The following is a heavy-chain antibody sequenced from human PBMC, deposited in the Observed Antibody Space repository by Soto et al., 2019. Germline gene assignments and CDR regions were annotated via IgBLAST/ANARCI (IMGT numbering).Heavy chain of an antibody. CDR1: GGTFSIYA. CDR3: AREAPLSTVTYFDY. D-gene: IGHD4-17*01. V-gene: IGHV1-69*13. CDR2: IIPIFGTA. J-gene: IGHJ4*02. Sequence: GASVKVSCKASGGTFSIYAIIWVRQAPGQGLEWMGGIIPIFGTANYAQKFQGRVTITADESTSTAYMELSSLRSEDTAVYYCAREAPLSTVTYFDYWGQGTLVTVSS.